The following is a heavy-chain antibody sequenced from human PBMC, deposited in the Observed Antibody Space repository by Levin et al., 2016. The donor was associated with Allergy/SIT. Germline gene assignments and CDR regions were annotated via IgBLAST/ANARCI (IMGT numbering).Heavy chain of an antibody. CDR2: ISGSGGST. D-gene: IGHD3-16*01. V-gene: IGHV3-23*01. J-gene: IGHJ4*02. Sequence: GGSLRLSCAASGFTVSSNYMSWVRQAPGKGLEWVSAISGSGGSTYYADSVKGRFTISRDNSKNTLYLQMNSLRAEDTAVYYCAKDRIEARAYPWGVWGQGTLVTVSS. CDR1: GFTVSSNY. CDR3: AKDRIEARAYPWGV.